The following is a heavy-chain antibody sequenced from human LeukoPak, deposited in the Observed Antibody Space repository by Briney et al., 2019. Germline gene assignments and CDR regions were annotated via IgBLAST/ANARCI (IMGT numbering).Heavy chain of an antibody. Sequence: ASVKVSCKASGYTITGYFLHWVRQAPGQGLEWMGRINPNSGDTNSAQKFQGRITMTRNTSISTAYMELSSLRSEDTAVYYCARVPALDFWSWYYGMDVWGQGTTVTVSS. D-gene: IGHD3-3*01. CDR3: ARVPALDFWSWYYGMDV. J-gene: IGHJ6*02. CDR1: GYTITGYF. CDR2: INPNSGDT. V-gene: IGHV1-2*06.